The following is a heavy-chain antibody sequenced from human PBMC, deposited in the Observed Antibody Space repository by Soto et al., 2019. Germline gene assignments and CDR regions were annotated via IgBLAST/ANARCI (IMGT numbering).Heavy chain of an antibody. CDR1: GFTFDDYA. Sequence: EVQLVESGGGLVQPGRSLRLSCAASGFTFDDYAMHWVRQAPGKGLEWVSGISWNSGSIGYADSVKGRFTISRDNAKNSLYLQMNSLRAEDTALYYCAKDTNLRWELPLFDYWGQGTLVTVSS. J-gene: IGHJ4*02. V-gene: IGHV3-9*01. CDR2: ISWNSGSI. D-gene: IGHD1-26*01. CDR3: AKDTNLRWELPLFDY.